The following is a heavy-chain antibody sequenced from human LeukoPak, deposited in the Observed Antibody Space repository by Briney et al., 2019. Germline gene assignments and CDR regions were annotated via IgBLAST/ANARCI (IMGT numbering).Heavy chain of an antibody. CDR2: IRQDGNVK. CDR1: GFTFDSHW. Sequence: PGGSLRLSCATSGFTFDSHWMTWVRQAPGKGLQWAASIRQDGNVKYYVDSVQGRFTISRDNAMNSLYLQMNSLRAEDTAVYYCARWSHDSSGYYWISSWGQETLVTVSS. V-gene: IGHV3-7*01. D-gene: IGHD3-22*01. J-gene: IGHJ5*02. CDR3: ARWSHDSSGYYWISS.